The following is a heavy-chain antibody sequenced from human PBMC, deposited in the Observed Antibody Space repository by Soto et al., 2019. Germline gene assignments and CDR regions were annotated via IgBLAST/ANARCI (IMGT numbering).Heavy chain of an antibody. CDR1: GFTFSSYA. D-gene: IGHD2-15*01. V-gene: IGHV3-23*01. Sequence: EVQLLESGGGLVQPGGSLRLPCAASGFTFSSYAMSWVRQAPGKGLEWVSAISGSGGSTYYADSVKGRFTISRDNSKNTLYLQMNSLRAEDTAVYYCAKPSTSLGYCSGGSCYNYYYGMDVWGQGTTVTVSS. CDR2: ISGSGGST. J-gene: IGHJ6*02. CDR3: AKPSTSLGYCSGGSCYNYYYGMDV.